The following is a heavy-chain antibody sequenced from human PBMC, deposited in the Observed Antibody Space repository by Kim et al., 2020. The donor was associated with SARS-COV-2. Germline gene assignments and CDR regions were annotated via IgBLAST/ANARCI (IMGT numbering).Heavy chain of an antibody. CDR1: GYTFTKGV. V-gene: IGHV1-3*01. CDR2: IIAGNGNT. J-gene: IGHJ6*02. D-gene: IGHD2-2*03. CDR3: ARVDIGMDNFPQGSYAMDV. Sequence: ASVKVSCKASGYTFTKGVIHWVRQAPGQRLEWMGWIIAGNGNTKYSQNFQGRVTITRDTSASTVYMELSSLTSEDTADYYCARVDIGMDNFPQGSYAMDVWGQGTTVTVSS.